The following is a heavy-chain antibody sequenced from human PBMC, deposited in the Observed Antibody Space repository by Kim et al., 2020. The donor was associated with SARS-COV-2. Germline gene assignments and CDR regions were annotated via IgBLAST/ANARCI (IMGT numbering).Heavy chain of an antibody. CDR1: GGTFSSYA. J-gene: IGHJ4*02. CDR2: IIPIFGTA. Sequence: SVKVSCKASGGTFSSYAISWVRQAPGQGLEWMGGIIPIFGTANYAQKFHGRVTITADESTSTAYMELSSLRSEDTAVYYCASWSDDILTPIIDYWGQGTLVTVSS. D-gene: IGHD3-9*01. V-gene: IGHV1-69*13. CDR3: ASWSDDILTPIIDY.